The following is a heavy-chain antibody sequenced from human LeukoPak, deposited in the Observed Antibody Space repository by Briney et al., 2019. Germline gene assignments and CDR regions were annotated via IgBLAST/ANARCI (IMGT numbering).Heavy chain of an antibody. J-gene: IGHJ4*02. CDR2: INPSGGST. CDR3: AKWTTTYLDY. Sequence: HWASVKVSCKASGYTFTSYYIHWVRQAPGQGLEWMGIINPSGGSTNYAQKFQGRVTMTRGTSTSTVYMELSSLRSEDTAMYYCAKWTTTYLDYSGQGTLVTVSS. V-gene: IGHV1-46*01. D-gene: IGHD1-1*01. CDR1: GYTFTSYY.